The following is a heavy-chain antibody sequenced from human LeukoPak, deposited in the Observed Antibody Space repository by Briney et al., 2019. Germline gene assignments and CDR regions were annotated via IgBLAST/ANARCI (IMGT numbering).Heavy chain of an antibody. CDR2: ISSSSSYI. CDR3: ARDLSSIRRYFDY. CDR1: GFTFSSYS. D-gene: IGHD3-10*01. V-gene: IGHV3-21*01. Sequence: GGSLRLSCAASGFTFSSYSMNWVRQAPGKGLEWVSSISSSSSYIYYADSVKGRFTISRDNAKNSLYLQMNSLRAEDTAVYYCARDLSSIRRYFDYWGQGTLVTVSS. J-gene: IGHJ4*02.